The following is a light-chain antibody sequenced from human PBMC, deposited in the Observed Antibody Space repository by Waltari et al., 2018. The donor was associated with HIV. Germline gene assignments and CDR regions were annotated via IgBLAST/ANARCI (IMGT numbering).Light chain of an antibody. CDR2: ATS. CDR3: LRDYNYPVT. V-gene: IGKV1-6*01. Sequence: AIQMTQSPPSLAASVGDRVTLTCRASQGIRNDLGWYQQKPWKAPKLLIYATSNLQSGVPSRFSGSGSDADCTLTISSLQPEDFATCYCLRDYNYPVTFGGGAMVGI. J-gene: IGKJ4*01. CDR1: QGIRND.